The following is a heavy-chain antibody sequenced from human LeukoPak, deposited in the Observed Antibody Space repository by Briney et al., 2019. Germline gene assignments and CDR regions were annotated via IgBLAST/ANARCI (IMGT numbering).Heavy chain of an antibody. V-gene: IGHV3-74*01. J-gene: IGHJ4*02. CDR1: GNYW. D-gene: IGHD4-23*01. Sequence: GGSLRLSCAASGNYWMHWVRQAPGKGLVWVSHINSDGSWTSYADSVKGRFTISKDNAKNTVYLQMNSLRAEDTAVYYCARAAPNYGGNSWFDYWGQGTLVTVSS. CDR3: ARAAPNYGGNSWFDY. CDR2: INSDGSWT.